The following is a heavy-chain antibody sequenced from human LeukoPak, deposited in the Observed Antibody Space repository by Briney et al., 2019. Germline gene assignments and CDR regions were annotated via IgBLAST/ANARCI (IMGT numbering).Heavy chain of an antibody. Sequence: SETLSLTCAVYGGSFSGYYWSWIRQPPGKGLEWIGEINHSGSTNYNPSLKSRVTISVDTSKNQFSLKVSSVTAADTAVYYCASSCSGGSCSPPTRLDYWGQGTLVTVSS. CDR1: GGSFSGYY. V-gene: IGHV4-34*01. D-gene: IGHD2-15*01. CDR3: ASSCSGGSCSPPTRLDY. J-gene: IGHJ4*02. CDR2: INHSGST.